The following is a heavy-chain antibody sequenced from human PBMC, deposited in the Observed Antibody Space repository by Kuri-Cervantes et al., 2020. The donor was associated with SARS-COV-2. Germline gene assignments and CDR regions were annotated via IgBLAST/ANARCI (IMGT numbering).Heavy chain of an antibody. Sequence: SVHVSCKASVGTFSSYTISWVRQAPGQGREWMGRIIPILGKANYAHKFQGRVTITANKSMNTAYMEPSSLRSEDTDVYYFATRHGYSSSWPSLGYYYGMDVWGQGTTVTVSS. J-gene: IGHJ6*02. CDR2: IIPILGKA. CDR1: VGTFSSYT. CDR3: ATRHGYSSSWPSLGYYYGMDV. V-gene: IGHV1-69*02. D-gene: IGHD6-13*01.